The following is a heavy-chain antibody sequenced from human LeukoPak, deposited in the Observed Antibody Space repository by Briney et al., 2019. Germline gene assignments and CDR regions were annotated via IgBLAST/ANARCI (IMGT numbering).Heavy chain of an antibody. D-gene: IGHD6-19*01. V-gene: IGHV3-21*01. J-gene: IGHJ4*02. CDR3: ASSSSSGWYGRAADY. Sequence: GGSLRLSCAASGFTFSSYSMNWVRQAPGKGLEWVSSISSSSSYIYYADSVKGRFTISRDSAKNSLYLQMNSLRAEDTAVYYCASSSSSGWYGRAADYWGQGTLVTVSS. CDR1: GFTFSSYS. CDR2: ISSSSSYI.